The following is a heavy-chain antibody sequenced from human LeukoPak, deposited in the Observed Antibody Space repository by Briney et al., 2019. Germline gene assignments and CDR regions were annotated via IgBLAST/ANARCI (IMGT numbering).Heavy chain of an antibody. J-gene: IGHJ4*02. V-gene: IGHV3-21*01. D-gene: IGHD6-13*01. CDR2: ISSSSSYI. CDR1: GFTFSSYS. Sequence: PGGSLRLSCAASGFTFSSYSMNWVRQAPGKGLEWASSISSSSSYIYYADSVKGRFTISRDNAKNSLYLQMNSLRAEDTAVYYCARESIEGSSWHFDYWGQGTLVTVSS. CDR3: ARESIEGSSWHFDY.